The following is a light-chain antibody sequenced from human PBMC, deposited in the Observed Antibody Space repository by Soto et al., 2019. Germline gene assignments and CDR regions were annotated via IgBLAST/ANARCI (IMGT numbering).Light chain of an antibody. Sequence: EIVLTQFPGTLSLSPGERATLSCRASQSLRGTALAWYQQTPGQAPKLLLYDASKRASGIPERFGGGGSGAAFTLTISRLEPEDFAVYYCQHYGSSPYTFGQGTKLEI. CDR3: QHYGSSPYT. CDR1: QSLRGTA. V-gene: IGKV3-20*01. J-gene: IGKJ2*01. CDR2: DAS.